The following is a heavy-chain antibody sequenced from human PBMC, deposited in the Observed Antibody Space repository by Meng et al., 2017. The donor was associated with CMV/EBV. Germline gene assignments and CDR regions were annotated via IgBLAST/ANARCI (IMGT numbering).Heavy chain of an antibody. D-gene: IGHD2-15*01. CDR1: GGSISSGDYS. CDR2: IYYSGST. V-gene: IGHV4-30-4*08. J-gene: IGHJ4*02. Sequence: QVQLQESGPGLVKSSQTLSLTCTVSGGSISSGDYSWSWIRQPPGKGLEWIGYIYYSGSTYYNLSLKSRVTISVDTSKNQFSLKLSSVTAADTAVYYCARAKLSFDYWGQGTLVTVSA. CDR3: ARAKLSFDY.